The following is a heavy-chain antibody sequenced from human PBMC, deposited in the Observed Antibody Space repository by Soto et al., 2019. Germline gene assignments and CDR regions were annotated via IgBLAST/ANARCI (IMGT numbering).Heavy chain of an antibody. D-gene: IGHD3-9*01. J-gene: IGHJ5*02. CDR3: AGQWSAGYGAFDP. CDR1: GGSVNNDKW. CDR2: IHSSGIT. V-gene: IGHV4-4*02. Sequence: QVQLQESGPGLVKPSGTLSRTCAVSGGSVNNDKWWSWVRQPPGKGLEWIGEIHSSGITNYNPSLKSRASIFVDKFKNQFSVKLTSVTAADTAVYFCAGQWSAGYGAFDPWGQGTLVTVSS.